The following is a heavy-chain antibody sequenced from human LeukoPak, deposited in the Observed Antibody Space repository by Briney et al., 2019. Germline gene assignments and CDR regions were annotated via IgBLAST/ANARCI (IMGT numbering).Heavy chain of an antibody. Sequence: GGSLRLSCAASGFTFSSYEMNWVRQAPGKGLEWLSYISSSGDIIYYADSVKGRFTISRDNAKNSLYLQMNSLRAEDTAVYYCASSFRVYYWGQGTLVTVSS. CDR3: ASSFRVYY. CDR2: ISSSGDII. D-gene: IGHD6-13*01. J-gene: IGHJ4*02. V-gene: IGHV3-48*03. CDR1: GFTFSSYE.